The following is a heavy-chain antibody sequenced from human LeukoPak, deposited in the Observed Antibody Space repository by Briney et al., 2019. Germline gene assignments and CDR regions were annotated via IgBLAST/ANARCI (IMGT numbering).Heavy chain of an antibody. CDR3: ARDPGYFVGY. Sequence: PGGSLRLSCAASGFTFSSYTMNWVRQAPGKGLEWVSYINTSSSTMYYADSVKGRFTISRDNAKNSLYLQMNSLRAEDTAVYYCARDPGYFVGYWGQGTLVTVSS. V-gene: IGHV3-48*01. J-gene: IGHJ4*02. CDR1: GFTFSSYT. CDR2: INTSSSTM. D-gene: IGHD2/OR15-2a*01.